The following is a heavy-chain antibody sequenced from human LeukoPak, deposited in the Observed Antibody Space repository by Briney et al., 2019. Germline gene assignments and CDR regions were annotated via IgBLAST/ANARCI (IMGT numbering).Heavy chain of an antibody. CDR2: IYYSGSA. Sequence: SETLSLTCTVSGGSISSGGYYWSWIRQHPGKGLEWIGYIYYSGSAYYDPSLKSRVTISVDTSENQFSLKLSSVTAADTAVYYCARVNYGSATKEDYWGQGTLVTVSS. CDR3: ARVNYGSATKEDY. D-gene: IGHD3-10*01. CDR1: GGSISSGGYY. V-gene: IGHV4-31*03. J-gene: IGHJ4*02.